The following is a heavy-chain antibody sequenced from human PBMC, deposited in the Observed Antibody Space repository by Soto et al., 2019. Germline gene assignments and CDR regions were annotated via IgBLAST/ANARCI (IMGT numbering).Heavy chain of an antibody. D-gene: IGHD5-12*01. V-gene: IGHV3-74*01. CDR3: AKDHDEDFGYDLDYFDY. Sequence: PGKGLVWVSRINSDGSSTNYADSVKGRFTISRDNAKNSLYLQMNSLRAEDTAFYYCAKDHDEDFGYDLDYFDYWGQGTLVTVSS. CDR2: INSDGSST. J-gene: IGHJ4*02.